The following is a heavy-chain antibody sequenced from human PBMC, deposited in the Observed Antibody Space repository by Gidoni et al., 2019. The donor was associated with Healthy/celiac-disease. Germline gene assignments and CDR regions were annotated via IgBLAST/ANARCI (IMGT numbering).Heavy chain of an antibody. D-gene: IGHD4-17*01. V-gene: IGHV3-43*01. CDR3: AKDQDGDYVFDY. CDR1: GFTFDDYT. Sequence: EVQLVESGGVVVQPRGSLRLSCAASGFTFDDYTMHWVRQAPGKGLEWVSLISWDGGSTYYADSVKGRFTISRDNSKNSLYLQMNSLRTEDTALYYCAKDQDGDYVFDYWGQGTLVTVSS. CDR2: ISWDGGST. J-gene: IGHJ4*02.